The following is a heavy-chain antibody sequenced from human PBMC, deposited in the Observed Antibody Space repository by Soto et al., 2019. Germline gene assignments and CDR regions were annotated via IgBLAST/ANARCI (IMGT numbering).Heavy chain of an antibody. V-gene: IGHV4-59*01. D-gene: IGHD6-25*01. CDR2: IYYSGST. Sequence: PSETLSLTCTVSGGSISSYYWSWIRQPPGKGLEWIGYIYYSGSTNYNPSLKSRVTISVDTSKNQFSLKLSSATAADTAVYYCVRDSAADAFDIWGQGTMVTV. CDR1: GGSISSYY. J-gene: IGHJ3*02. CDR3: VRDSAADAFDI.